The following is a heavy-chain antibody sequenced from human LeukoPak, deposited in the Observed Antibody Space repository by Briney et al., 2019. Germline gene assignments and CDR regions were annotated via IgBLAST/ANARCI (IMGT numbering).Heavy chain of an antibody. CDR1: GGSISSYY. CDR3: ARRYGSGSSGTFDY. J-gene: IGHJ4*02. Sequence: SETLSLTCSVSGGSISSYYWSWIRQPPGKGLEWIAYIYYSGSTNYNPSLKSRVTISVDTSKNQFSLKLSSVTAADTAVYYCARRYGSGSSGTFDYWGQGTLVTVSS. D-gene: IGHD3-10*01. CDR2: IYYSGST. V-gene: IGHV4-59*01.